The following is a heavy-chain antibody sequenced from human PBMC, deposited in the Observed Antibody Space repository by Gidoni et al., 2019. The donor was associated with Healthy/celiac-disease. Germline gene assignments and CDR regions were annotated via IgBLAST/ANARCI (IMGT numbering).Heavy chain of an antibody. CDR3: ARGRRNYYDSSGLENAFDI. CDR2: IWYDGSNK. V-gene: IGHV3-33*01. D-gene: IGHD3-22*01. CDR1: GFTFSSYG. Sequence: QVQLVESGGGVVQPGRSLRLSCAASGFTFSSYGRHGVRPAPGKGLEWVAVIWYDGSNKYYADSVKGRFTISRDKSNNTLYLQMNSLRAEDTAVYYCARGRRNYYDSSGLENAFDIWGQGTMVTVSS. J-gene: IGHJ3*02.